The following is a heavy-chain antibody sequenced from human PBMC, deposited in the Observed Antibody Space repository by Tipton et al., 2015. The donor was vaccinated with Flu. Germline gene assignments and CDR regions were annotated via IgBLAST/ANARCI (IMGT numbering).Heavy chain of an antibody. V-gene: IGHV4-39*07. Sequence: TLSLTCTVSGGSIRSSTDFWAWIRQSPGKGLEWIGIIYYTGSTYYNVSLKSRVTISVDTSKNQFSLKLSSVTAADTAVYYCARDVGPQIKVTGGMDVWGQGTTVTVSS. J-gene: IGHJ6*02. CDR2: IYYTGST. CDR1: GGSIRSSTDF. CDR3: ARDVGPQIKVTGGMDV. D-gene: IGHD2-21*02.